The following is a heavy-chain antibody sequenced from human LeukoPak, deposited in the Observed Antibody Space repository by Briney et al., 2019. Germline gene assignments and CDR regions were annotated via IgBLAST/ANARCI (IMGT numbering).Heavy chain of an antibody. J-gene: IGHJ3*02. CDR3: ATEGQQLVLDAFDX. V-gene: IGHV1-24*01. CDR2: FDPEDGET. CDR1: GYTLTELS. Sequence: GASVKVSCKVSGYTLTELSMHWVRQAPGKGLEWMGGFDPEDGETIYAQKFQGRVTMTEDTSTDTAYMELSSLRSEDTAVYYRATEGQQLVLDAFDXXXQGTMVTVSS. D-gene: IGHD6-13*01.